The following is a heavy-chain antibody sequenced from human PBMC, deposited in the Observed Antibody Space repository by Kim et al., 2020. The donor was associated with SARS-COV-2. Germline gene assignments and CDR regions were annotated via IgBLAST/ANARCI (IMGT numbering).Heavy chain of an antibody. CDR2: INHSGST. Sequence: SKTLSLTCAVYGGSFSGYYWSWIRQPPGKGLEWIGEINHSGSTNYNPSLKSRVTISVDTSKNQFSLKLSSVTAADTAVYYCARGVKGRFLEWLSQRRDYYMDVWGKGTTVTVSS. CDR1: GGSFSGYY. D-gene: IGHD3-3*01. J-gene: IGHJ6*03. V-gene: IGHV4-34*01. CDR3: ARGVKGRFLEWLSQRRDYYMDV.